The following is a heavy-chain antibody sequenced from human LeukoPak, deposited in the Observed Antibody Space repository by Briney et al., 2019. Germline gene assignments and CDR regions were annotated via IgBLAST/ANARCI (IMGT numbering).Heavy chain of an antibody. CDR1: GYTFTSYD. J-gene: IGHJ6*02. CDR3: ARGMGQSSTMIENYYGMGV. D-gene: IGHD3-22*01. CDR2: MNPNSGNT. Sequence: ASVKVSCKASGYTFTSYDINWVRQATGQGLEWMGRMNPNSGNTGYAQKFQGRVTMTRNTSISTAYMELSSLRSEDTAVYYCARGMGQSSTMIENYYGMGVWGQGTTVTVSS. V-gene: IGHV1-8*01.